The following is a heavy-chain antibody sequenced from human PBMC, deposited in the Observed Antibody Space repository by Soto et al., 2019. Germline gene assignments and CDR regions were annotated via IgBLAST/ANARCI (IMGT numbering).Heavy chain of an antibody. CDR1: GFTFSSYW. V-gene: IGHV3-74*01. D-gene: IGHD1-26*01. CDR2: INSDGSST. J-gene: IGHJ3*02. CDR3: ARAPRSGSYQGRAFDI. Sequence: GSLRRACSASGFTFSSYWMHWVRQAAGKGLVWVSRINSDGSSTSYADSVKGRFTISRDNAKNTLYLQINSLRAEDTAVSYCARAPRSGSYQGRAFDIWGQGTMVTV.